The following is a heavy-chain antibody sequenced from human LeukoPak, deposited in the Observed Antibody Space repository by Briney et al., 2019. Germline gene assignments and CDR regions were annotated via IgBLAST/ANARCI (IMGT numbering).Heavy chain of an antibody. CDR2: INPTGGST. CDR3: ARGSYRYLDY. V-gene: IGHV1-46*01. CDR1: GYTFTSYY. D-gene: IGHD3-16*02. Sequence: ASVKVSCKASGYTFTSYYIHWVRQAPGQGLEWMGIINPTGGSTSYAQRFQGRVTMTRDTSTSTVYMELSSLRFEDTAVYYCARGSYRYLDYWGQGTLVTVSS. J-gene: IGHJ4*02.